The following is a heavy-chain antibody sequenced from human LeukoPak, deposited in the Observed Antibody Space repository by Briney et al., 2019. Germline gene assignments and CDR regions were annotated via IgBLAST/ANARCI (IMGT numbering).Heavy chain of an antibody. CDR2: IYTSGST. D-gene: IGHD1-1*01. CDR1: GGSISSYY. Sequence: SETLSLTCTVSGGSISSYYWSWIRQPAGKGLEWIGRIYTSGSTNYNPSLKSRVTMSVDTSKNQFSLKLSSVTAADTAVYYCARDKHDSVLQLYYYYGMDVWGQGTTVTVSS. J-gene: IGHJ6*02. V-gene: IGHV4-4*07. CDR3: ARDKHDSVLQLYYYYGMDV.